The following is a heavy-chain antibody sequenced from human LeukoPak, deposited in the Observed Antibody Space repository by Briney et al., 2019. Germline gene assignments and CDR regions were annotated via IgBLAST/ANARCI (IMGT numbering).Heavy chain of an antibody. CDR2: IKQDGSEI. D-gene: IGHD3-3*01. CDR3: AGGFGFLFEH. J-gene: IGHJ4*02. Sequence: PGGSLRLSCAVSGFPFSSYWMSWVRPAPGKGLEWVANIKQDGSEIYYVDSVKGRFTISRDDAKNSLYLQMNSLRAEDTAVYYCAGGFGFLFEHWGQGTLVAVSS. V-gene: IGHV3-7*05. CDR1: GFPFSSYW.